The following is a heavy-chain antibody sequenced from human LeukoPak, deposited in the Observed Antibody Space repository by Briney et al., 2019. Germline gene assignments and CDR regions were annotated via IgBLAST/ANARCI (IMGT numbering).Heavy chain of an antibody. J-gene: IGHJ5*02. Sequence: GGSLRLSCAASGFTFSSYAMSWVRQAPGKGLEWVSASSGSGGSTYYADSVKGRFTISRDNSKNTLYLQMNSLRAEDTAVYYCAKGNDFWSGTVRWFDPWGQGTLVTVSS. V-gene: IGHV3-23*01. CDR3: AKGNDFWSGTVRWFDP. D-gene: IGHD3-3*01. CDR1: GFTFSSYA. CDR2: SSGSGGST.